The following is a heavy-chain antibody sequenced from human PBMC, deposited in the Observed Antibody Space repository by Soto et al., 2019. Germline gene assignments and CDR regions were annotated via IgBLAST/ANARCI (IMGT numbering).Heavy chain of an antibody. D-gene: IGHD1-26*01. V-gene: IGHV4-4*02. CDR1: GASIGSSYW. Sequence: QVQLQESGPGLVKPSGALSLTCAVSGASIGSSYWWSWVRQPPGKGLEWIGKISHTGSTNYNPSLNSRVTISVDTSKNQFSLKLTSVTAADTAVYYCARHAGEPHFDYWGQGALVTVSS. J-gene: IGHJ4*02. CDR3: ARHAGEPHFDY. CDR2: ISHTGST.